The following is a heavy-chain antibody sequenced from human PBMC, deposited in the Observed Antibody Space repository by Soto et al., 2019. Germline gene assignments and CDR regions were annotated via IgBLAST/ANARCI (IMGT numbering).Heavy chain of an antibody. CDR2: IWYDGSNK. D-gene: IGHD2-21*01. J-gene: IGHJ4*02. V-gene: IGHV3-33*01. Sequence: GGSLRLSCAASGFTFSSYGMHWVRQAPGKGLEWVAVIWYDGSNKYYADSVKGRFTISRDNTKSSLFLQMNSLGVEDTAVYYCVRGGGGGLFEHWGQGVLVTVSS. CDR3: VRGGGGGLFEH. CDR1: GFTFSSYG.